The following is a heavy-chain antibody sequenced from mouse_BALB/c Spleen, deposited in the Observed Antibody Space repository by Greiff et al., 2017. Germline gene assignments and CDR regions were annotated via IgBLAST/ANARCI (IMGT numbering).Heavy chain of an antibody. V-gene: IGHV1-69*01. CDR1: GYTFTDYW. Sequence: QVQLQQPGAELVMPGASVKMSCKASGYTFTDYWMHWVKQRPGQGLEWIGAIDTSDSYTSYNQKFKGKATLTVDESSSTAYMQRSSLTSEDSAVYYCAEVPDYWGQGTTLTVSS. J-gene: IGHJ2*01. CDR2: IDTSDSYT. CDR3: AEVPDY. D-gene: IGHD2-14*01.